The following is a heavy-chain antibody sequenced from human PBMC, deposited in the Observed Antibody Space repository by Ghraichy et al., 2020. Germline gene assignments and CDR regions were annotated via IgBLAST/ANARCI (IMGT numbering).Heavy chain of an antibody. D-gene: IGHD1-7*01. J-gene: IGHJ4*02. CDR1: GFTFSSYS. Sequence: GGSLRLSCAASGFTFSSYSMNWVRQAPGKGLEWVSSISSSSSYIYYADSVKGRFTISRDNAKNSLYLQMNSLRAEDTAVYYCARDLRNSRRPELRLYYFDYWGQGTLVTVSS. CDR2: ISSSSSYI. V-gene: IGHV3-21*01. CDR3: ARDLRNSRRPELRLYYFDY.